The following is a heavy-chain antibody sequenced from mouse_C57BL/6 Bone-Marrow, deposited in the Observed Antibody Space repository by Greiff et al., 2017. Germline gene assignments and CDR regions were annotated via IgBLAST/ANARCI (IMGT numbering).Heavy chain of an antibody. V-gene: IGHV1-36*01. D-gene: IGHD1-1*01. CDR3: ARSTITTVVATPYWYFDV. CDR1: GFTFTDYY. Sequence: VQLQQSGPVLVKPGPSVKISCKASGFTFTDYYMHWVKQSHGKSLEWIGLVYPYNGGTSYNQKFKGKATLTVDTSSSTAYMELNSLTSEDSAVYYCARSTITTVVATPYWYFDVWGTGTTVTVSS. J-gene: IGHJ1*03. CDR2: VYPYNGGT.